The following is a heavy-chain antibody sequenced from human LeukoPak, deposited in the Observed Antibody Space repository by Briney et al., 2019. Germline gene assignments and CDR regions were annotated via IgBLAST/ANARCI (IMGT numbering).Heavy chain of an antibody. CDR2: ISAYNGNT. CDR3: ARDSPYYYGSGSYYPYYFDY. J-gene: IGHJ4*02. Sequence: ASVKVSCKASGGTFSSYAISWVRQAPGQGLEWMGWISAYNGNTNYAQKLQGRVTMTTDTSTSTAYMELRSLRSDDTAVYYCARDSPYYYGSGSYYPYYFDYWGQGTLVTVSS. V-gene: IGHV1-18*01. CDR1: GGTFSSYA. D-gene: IGHD3-10*01.